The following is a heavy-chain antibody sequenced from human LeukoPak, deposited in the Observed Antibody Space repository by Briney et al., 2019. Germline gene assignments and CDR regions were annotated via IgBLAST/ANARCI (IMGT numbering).Heavy chain of an antibody. CDR1: GFTFSSNA. CDR2: ISSDAGTI. D-gene: IGHD4-11*01. V-gene: IGHV3-48*04. Sequence: HPGGSLRLSCVTSGFTFSSNAMNWVRQAPGKGLEWVSHISSDAGTIYYADPVKGRFTVSRDNPKNSLYLHMNSLRAEDTAVYYCARVRTTVTSPFDYWGQGTLVTVSS. CDR3: ARVRTTVTSPFDY. J-gene: IGHJ4*02.